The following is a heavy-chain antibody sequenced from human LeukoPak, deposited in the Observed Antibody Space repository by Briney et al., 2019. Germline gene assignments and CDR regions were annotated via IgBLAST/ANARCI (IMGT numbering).Heavy chain of an antibody. D-gene: IGHD3-3*01. CDR1: GGSISNGDRY. J-gene: IGHJ4*02. CDR3: ARSKDFWSGYYLDY. Sequence: SETLSLTCTVSGGSISNGDRYWSWIRQHPGKGLEWIGHIYYSGSTYYNPSLKSRGIISVETSKNQFSLKLSSVTAADTAVYYCARSKDFWSGYYLDYWGQGTLVTVSS. V-gene: IGHV4-31*03. CDR2: IYYSGST.